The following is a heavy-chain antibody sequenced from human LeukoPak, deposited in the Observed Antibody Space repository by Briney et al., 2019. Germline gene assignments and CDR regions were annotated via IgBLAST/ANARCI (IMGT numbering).Heavy chain of an antibody. CDR3: ARGKDDSTGHYDAFDI. Sequence: ASVKLSCKASGYRFNDNYVHWVRQAHGQGLEHMGWINPKSGDSHFSQRFKGRVTMTTDTSINTAYMEMRKLRSDDTAVYHCARGKDDSTGHYDAFDIWGHGTMVTVSS. J-gene: IGHJ3*02. CDR2: INPKSGDS. D-gene: IGHD3-22*01. V-gene: IGHV1-2*02. CDR1: GYRFNDNY.